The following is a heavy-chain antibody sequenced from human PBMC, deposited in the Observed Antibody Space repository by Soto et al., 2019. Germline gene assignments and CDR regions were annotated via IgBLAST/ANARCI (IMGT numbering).Heavy chain of an antibody. D-gene: IGHD6-13*01. CDR1: GFRFRSFT. CDR3: TRDASRDSSARGWFDP. Sequence: XRLCCAASGFRFRSFTMNWVRQAPGKGLEWVSTISSNSAYIYYTDALRGRFTISRDNAKNSLHLQMNSLRAEDTAVYYCTRDASRDSSARGWFDPWGPGTLVTVSS. CDR2: ISSNSAYI. V-gene: IGHV3-21*01. J-gene: IGHJ5*02.